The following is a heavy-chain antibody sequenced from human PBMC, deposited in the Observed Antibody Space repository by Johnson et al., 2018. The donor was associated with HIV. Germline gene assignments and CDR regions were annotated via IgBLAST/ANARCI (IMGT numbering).Heavy chain of an antibody. V-gene: IGHV3-15*01. D-gene: IGHD5-18*01. CDR2: IKSKTDGGTT. Sequence: MQLVESGGGLVQPGRSLRLSCAASGFTVSSNYMSWVRQAPGKGLEWVGRIKSKTDGGTTDYAAPVKGRFTISRDDSKNTLYLQMNSLKTEDTAVYYCTNPDTAMATGAFDIWGQGTMVTVSS. J-gene: IGHJ3*02. CDR3: TNPDTAMATGAFDI. CDR1: GFTVSSNY.